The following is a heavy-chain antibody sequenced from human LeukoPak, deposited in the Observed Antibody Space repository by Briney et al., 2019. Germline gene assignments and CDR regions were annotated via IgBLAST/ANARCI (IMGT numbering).Heavy chain of an antibody. V-gene: IGHV3-23*01. CDR1: RFTFSNYV. CDR2: ISGGGRST. Sequence: PGGSLRLSCAASRFTFSNYVMGWVRQAPGKGLECVSAISGGGRSTYYADSVKGRFTISRDNSKNTLYLQMNSLRAEDTAVYYCAKVCNWNYNDYWGQGTLVTVSS. D-gene: IGHD2/OR15-2a*01. J-gene: IGHJ4*02. CDR3: AKVCNWNYNDY.